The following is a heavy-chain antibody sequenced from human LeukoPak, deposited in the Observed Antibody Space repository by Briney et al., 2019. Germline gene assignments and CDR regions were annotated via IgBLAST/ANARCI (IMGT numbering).Heavy chain of an antibody. V-gene: IGHV1-8*01. D-gene: IGHD3-22*01. CDR2: MNPNSGNT. Sequence: ASVTVSCKASGYTFTSYDINWVRQAPGQGLEWMGWMNPNSGNTGYAQKFQGRVTMTRNTSISTAYMELSSLRSEDTAVYFCAKRPRDTSGYYLGAFDGWGQGTTVTVSS. CDR3: AKRPRDTSGYYLGAFDG. J-gene: IGHJ3*01. CDR1: GYTFTSYD.